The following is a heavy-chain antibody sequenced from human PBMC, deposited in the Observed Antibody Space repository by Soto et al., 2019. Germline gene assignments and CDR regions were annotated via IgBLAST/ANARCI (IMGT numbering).Heavy chain of an antibody. J-gene: IGHJ4*02. CDR2: IIPIFGTA. D-gene: IGHD6-13*01. V-gene: IGHV1-69*06. CDR3: ALRYSSSWALRY. CDR1: GGTFSSYA. Sequence: GASVKVSCKASGGTFSSYAISWVRQAPGQGLEWMGGIIPIFGTANYAQKFQGRVTITADKSTSTAYVELSSLRSEDTAVYYCALRYSSSWALRYWGQGTLVTVSS.